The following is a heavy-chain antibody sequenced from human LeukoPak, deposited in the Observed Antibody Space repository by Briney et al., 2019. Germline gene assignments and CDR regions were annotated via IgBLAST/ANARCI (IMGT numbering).Heavy chain of an antibody. V-gene: IGHV3-7*01. CDR3: ARERPDSRNLDS. D-gene: IGHD1-14*01. J-gene: IGHJ4*02. Sequence: PGGSLRLSCAASGFTFSRYWMSWVRQAPGKGLEWVANIKQDGSEKYYVDSVKGRFIISRDDSKNTLSLQMNDLRVEDTAVYYCARERPDSRNLDSWGRGALVTVSS. CDR1: GFTFSRYW. CDR2: IKQDGSEK.